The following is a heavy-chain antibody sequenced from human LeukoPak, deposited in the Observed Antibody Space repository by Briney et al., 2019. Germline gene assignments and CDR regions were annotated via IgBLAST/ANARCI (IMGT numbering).Heavy chain of an antibody. CDR1: GFTFDDYA. CDR2: IRFDGSNR. CDR3: VGDFDF. V-gene: IGHV3-30*02. J-gene: IGHJ4*02. Sequence: GGSLRLSCAASGFTFDDYAMHWVRQAPGKGLEWVAFIRFDGSNRYYADSVKGRFTISRDNSKNTLYLQMNSLRIEDTAVYYCVGDFDFWGQGTLVTVSS.